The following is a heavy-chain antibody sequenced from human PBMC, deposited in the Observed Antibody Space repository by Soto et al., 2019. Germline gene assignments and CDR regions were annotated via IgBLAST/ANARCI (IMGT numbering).Heavy chain of an antibody. D-gene: IGHD6-13*01. CDR2: IDWDDDE. J-gene: IGHJ4*02. Sequence: SGPTLVNPTQTLTLTCTFSGFSLTTGGVGVGWIRQPPGKALEWLARIDWDDDEYYSTSLKTRLTISKDTSKNLVVLTMTNMDPTDTATYYCARTLGSSTLDYWGQGTLVTVSS. V-gene: IGHV2-70*11. CDR1: GFSLTTGGVG. CDR3: ARTLGSSTLDY.